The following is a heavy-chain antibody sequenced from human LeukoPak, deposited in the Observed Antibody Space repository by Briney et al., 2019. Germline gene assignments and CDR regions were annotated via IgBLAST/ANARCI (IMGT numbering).Heavy chain of an antibody. CDR2: INHSGST. D-gene: IGHD6-19*01. J-gene: IGHJ4*02. V-gene: IGHV4-34*01. Sequence: SETLSLTCAVYGGSFSGYCWSWIRQPPGKGLEWIGEINHSGSTNYNPSLKSRVTISVDTSKNQFSLKLSSVTAADTAVYYCVREREKQWLFWGQGTLVPVSS. CDR3: VREREKQWLF. CDR1: GGSFSGYC.